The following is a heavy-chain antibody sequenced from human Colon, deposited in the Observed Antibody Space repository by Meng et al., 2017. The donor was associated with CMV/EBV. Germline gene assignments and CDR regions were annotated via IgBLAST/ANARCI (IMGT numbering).Heavy chain of an antibody. V-gene: IGHV3-30*04. CDR3: ARDSLGGYDLWSGADY. CDR1: GFTFSRHA. Sequence: GESLKISCVASGFTFSRHAIHWVRQAPGKGPEWVAVVSYDGRNEHYADSVKGRFTISRDNSKNTQYLQMNNLRIEDTAVYYCARDSLGGYDLWSGADYWGQGTLVTVSS. J-gene: IGHJ4*02. D-gene: IGHD3-3*01. CDR2: VSYDGRNE.